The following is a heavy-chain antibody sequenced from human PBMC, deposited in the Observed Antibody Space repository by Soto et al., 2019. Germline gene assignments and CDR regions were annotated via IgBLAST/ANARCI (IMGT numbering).Heavy chain of an antibody. CDR3: ARSSSSWYWYFDL. CDR2: INAGNGNT. CDR1: GYTFTSYA. Sequence: GASVKVSCKASGYTFTSYAMHWVRQTPGQRLEWMGWINAGNGNTKYSQKFQGRVTITRDTSASTAYMELSSLRSEDTAVYYCARSSSSWYWYFDLWGRGTLVTVS. J-gene: IGHJ2*01. V-gene: IGHV1-3*01. D-gene: IGHD6-13*01.